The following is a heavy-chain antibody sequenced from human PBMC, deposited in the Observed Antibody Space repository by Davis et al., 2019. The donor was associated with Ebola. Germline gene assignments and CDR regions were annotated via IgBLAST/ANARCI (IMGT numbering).Heavy chain of an antibody. J-gene: IGHJ6*02. CDR1: GISFDNSW. V-gene: IGHV3-23*05. CDR2: IGSSSNGR. Sequence: GESLKISCVVSGISFDNSWMTWVRQAPGKGLEWVSGIGSSSNGRHYADSVKGRFTISRDDSKNTVYLQMNNLRAEDTAVYYCAKDLLWWSASDVWGQGTTVTVSS. CDR3: AKDLLWWSASDV. D-gene: IGHD2-21*01.